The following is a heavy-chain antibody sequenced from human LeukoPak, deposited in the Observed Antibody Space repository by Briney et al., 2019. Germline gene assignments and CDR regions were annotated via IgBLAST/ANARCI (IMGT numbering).Heavy chain of an antibody. CDR2: IYYSGST. J-gene: IGHJ4*02. V-gene: IGHV4-30-2*01. CDR1: GGSISSDGYY. D-gene: IGHD6-13*01. CDR3: ARDSSSWYYFDY. Sequence: PSETLSLTCTVSGGSISSDGYYWSWIRQPPGKGLEWIGHIYYSGSTYYNPSLKSRVTISADRSKNQFSLKLSSVTAADTAVYYCARDSSSWYYFDYWGQGTLVTVSS.